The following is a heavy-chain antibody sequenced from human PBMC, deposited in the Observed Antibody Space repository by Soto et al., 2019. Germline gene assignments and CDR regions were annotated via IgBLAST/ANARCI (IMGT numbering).Heavy chain of an antibody. V-gene: IGHV1-2*04. D-gene: IGHD3-3*01. CDR1: GYTFTGYY. Sequence: VKVSCKASGYTFTGYYMHWVRQAPGQGLEWMGWINPNSGGTNYAQKFQGWVTMTRDTSISTAYMELSRLRSDDTAVYYCARSPLYYDFWSGYQSSYYYGMDVWGQGTTVTVSS. J-gene: IGHJ6*02. CDR2: INPNSGGT. CDR3: ARSPLYYDFWSGYQSSYYYGMDV.